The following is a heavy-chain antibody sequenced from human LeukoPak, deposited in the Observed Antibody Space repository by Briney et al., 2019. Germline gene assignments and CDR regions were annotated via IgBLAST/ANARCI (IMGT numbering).Heavy chain of an antibody. CDR1: GFTFSSYA. D-gene: IGHD5-18*01. CDR3: AKDSPRGYSYGLIDY. Sequence: GGSLRLSCAASGFTFSSYAMSWVRQAPGKGLEWVSAISYSGGSTYYADSVKGRFTISRDNSKNTLYLQMNSLRAEDTAVYYCAKDSPRGYSYGLIDYWGQEPWSPSPQ. V-gene: IGHV3-23*01. CDR2: ISYSGGST. J-gene: IGHJ4*01.